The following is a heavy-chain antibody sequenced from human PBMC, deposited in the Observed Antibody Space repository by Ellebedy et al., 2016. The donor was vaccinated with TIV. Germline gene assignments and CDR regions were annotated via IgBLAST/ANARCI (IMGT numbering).Heavy chain of an antibody. CDR3: AKDVNSGWFDY. CDR2: ISSSSSYI. V-gene: IGHV3-21*04. J-gene: IGHJ4*02. Sequence: GGSLRLXXAASGFTFSSYSMNWVRQAPGKGLEWVSSISSSSSYIYYADSVKGRFTISRDNAKNTLYLQMNSLRAEDTAVYYCAKDVNSGWFDYWGQGTLVTVSS. D-gene: IGHD6-19*01. CDR1: GFTFSSYS.